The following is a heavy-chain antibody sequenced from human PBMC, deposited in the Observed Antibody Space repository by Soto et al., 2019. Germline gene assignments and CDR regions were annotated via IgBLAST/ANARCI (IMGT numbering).Heavy chain of an antibody. J-gene: IGHJ5*02. Sequence: QVQLQESGPGLVKPSQTLSLTCTVSGGSISSGDYYWSWIRQPPGKGLEWIGYIYYSGSTYYNPSLKSRVTISVDTSKSQFSLKLSSVTAADTAVYYCARVTQLWLGPRGGNYNWFDPWGQGTLVTVSS. CDR2: IYYSGST. D-gene: IGHD5-18*01. CDR3: ARVTQLWLGPRGGNYNWFDP. CDR1: GGSISSGDYY. V-gene: IGHV4-30-4*01.